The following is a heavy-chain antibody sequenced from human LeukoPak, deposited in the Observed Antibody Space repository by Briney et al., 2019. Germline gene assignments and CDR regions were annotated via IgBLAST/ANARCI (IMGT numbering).Heavy chain of an antibody. D-gene: IGHD6-19*01. V-gene: IGHV3-9*01. Sequence: PGRSLRLPCAASGFTFEDYAMHWVRHAPGKGLEWVAGVTWNSDNIDYAESVRGRFTISRDNAKNSLYLEMNSPRLEDTALYYCVKESEDSSGWATRYYFDYWGQGSLVTVSS. CDR2: VTWNSDNI. J-gene: IGHJ4*02. CDR3: VKESEDSSGWATRYYFDY. CDR1: GFTFEDYA.